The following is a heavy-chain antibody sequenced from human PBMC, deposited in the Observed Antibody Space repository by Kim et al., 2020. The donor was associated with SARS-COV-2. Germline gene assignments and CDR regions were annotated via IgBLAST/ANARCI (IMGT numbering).Heavy chain of an antibody. CDR2: VSSNGNSN. V-gene: IGHV3-23*01. D-gene: IGHD2-15*01. Sequence: GGSLRLSCAASGFTVKRYAMSWVRQAPGKGLEWISFVSSNGNSNYYTDSVKGRFTMSRDTADNTMSLQMNSLRAEDTAIYYCAKNIAPGGRGNAMDVWG. CDR3: AKNIAPGGRGNAMDV. CDR1: GFTVKRYA. J-gene: IGHJ6*02.